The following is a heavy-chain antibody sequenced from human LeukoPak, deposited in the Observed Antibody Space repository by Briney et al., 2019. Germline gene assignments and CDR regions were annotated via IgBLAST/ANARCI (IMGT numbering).Heavy chain of an antibody. CDR2: ISYDGRRE. D-gene: IGHD5/OR15-5a*01. CDR3: AKDRYPTAVSNNGMDV. V-gene: IGHV3-30*18. J-gene: IGHJ6*02. Sequence: GGSLRLSCAASGFTHSTYGMHWVRQAPGKGLEWVAMISYDGRREYIADSVKGRFTISRDSSKNTLNLQMNSLRAEDTAVYYCAKDRYPTAVSNNGMDVWGQGTTVTV. CDR1: GFTHSTYG.